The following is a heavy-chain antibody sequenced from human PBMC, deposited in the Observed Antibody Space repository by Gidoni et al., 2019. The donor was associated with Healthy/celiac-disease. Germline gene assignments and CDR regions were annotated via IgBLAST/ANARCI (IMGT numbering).Heavy chain of an antibody. CDR1: GGSISRYY. CDR3: ARDARTLSSGWGTIDY. V-gene: IGHV4-59*01. CDR2: IYYSGST. J-gene: IGHJ4*02. Sequence: QVQLQESGPGLVKPSETLSLTCTLSGGSISRYYWSWIRQPPGKGLEWIGYIYYSGSTNYNPSLKSRVTISVDTSKTQFSLKLSSVTAADTAVYYCARDARTLSSGWGTIDYWGQGTLVTVSS. D-gene: IGHD6-19*01.